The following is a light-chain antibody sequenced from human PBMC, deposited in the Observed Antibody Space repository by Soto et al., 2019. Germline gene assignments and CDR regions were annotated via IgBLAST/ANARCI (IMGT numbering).Light chain of an antibody. CDR1: QSVSSSY. CDR2: GAS. Sequence: EIVLTQSPGTLSLSPGERATLSCRASQSVSSSYLAWYQQKPGQAPRLLIYGASSRATGIPDRFSGSGYGTDFTLTISRLEPEDFAVYYCQQYGNSQSFGQGTKVEI. J-gene: IGKJ1*01. CDR3: QQYGNSQS. V-gene: IGKV3-20*01.